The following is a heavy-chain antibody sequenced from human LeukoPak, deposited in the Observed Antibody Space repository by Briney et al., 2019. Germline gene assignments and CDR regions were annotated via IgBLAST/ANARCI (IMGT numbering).Heavy chain of an antibody. CDR2: IYTSGST. V-gene: IGHV4-61*02. J-gene: IGHJ6*03. Sequence: SQTLSLTCTVSGGSISSGSYYWSWIRRPAGKGLEWIGRIYTSGSTNYNPSLKSRVTISVDTSKNQFSLKLSSVTAADTAVYYCARAQGVYYYYYMDVWGKGTTVTVSS. CDR1: GGSISSGSYY. D-gene: IGHD2-8*01. CDR3: ARAQGVYYYYYMDV.